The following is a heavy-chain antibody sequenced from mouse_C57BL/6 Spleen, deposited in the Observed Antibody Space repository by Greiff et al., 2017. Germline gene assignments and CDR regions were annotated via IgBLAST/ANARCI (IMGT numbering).Heavy chain of an antibody. CDR3: VRGGFYDEYYAMDY. D-gene: IGHD2-12*01. CDR2: INPNYGTT. J-gene: IGHJ4*01. CDR1: GYSFTDYN. Sequence: EVQLQQSGPELVKPGASVKISCKASGYSFTDYNMNWVKQSNGKSLEWIGVINPNYGTTSYNQKFKGKATLTVDQSSSTAYMQLNSLTSEDSAVDYCVRGGFYDEYYAMDYWGQGTSVTVSS. V-gene: IGHV1-39*01.